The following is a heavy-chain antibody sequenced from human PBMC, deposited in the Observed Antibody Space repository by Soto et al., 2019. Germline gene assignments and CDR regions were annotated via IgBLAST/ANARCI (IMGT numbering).Heavy chain of an antibody. V-gene: IGHV3-21*06. CDR1: GFTFTRYS. CDR2: ISSTTNYI. J-gene: IGHJ4*02. CDR3: ARESEDLTSNFDY. Sequence: LRLSCAASGFTFTRYSMNWVRQAPGKGLEWVSSISSTTNYIYYRDSMKGRFTISRDNAKNSLYLEMNSLRAEDTAVYYCARESEDLTSNFDYWGQGTLVTVSS.